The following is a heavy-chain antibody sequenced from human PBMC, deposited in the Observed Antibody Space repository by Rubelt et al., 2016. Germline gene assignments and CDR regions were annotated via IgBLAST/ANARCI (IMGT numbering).Heavy chain of an antibody. CDR1: GYTFTSYG. Sequence: QVQLVQSGAEVKKPGASVQVSCKASGYTFTSYGISWVRPAPGQGLEWMGWISAYNGNTNYAQKLQGRVTMTTDTATSTAYMELRSLRSDDTAVYYCARNHYSSSWYRGWFDPWGQGTLVTVSS. CDR3: ARNHYSSSWYRGWFDP. V-gene: IGHV1-18*01. CDR2: ISAYNGNT. J-gene: IGHJ5*02. D-gene: IGHD6-13*01.